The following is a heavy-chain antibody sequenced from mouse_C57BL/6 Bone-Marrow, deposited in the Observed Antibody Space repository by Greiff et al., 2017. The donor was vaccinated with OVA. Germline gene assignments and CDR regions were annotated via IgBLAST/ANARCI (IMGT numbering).Heavy chain of an antibody. V-gene: IGHV1-81*01. CDR2: IYPRSGNT. CDR1: GYTFTSYG. J-gene: IGHJ2*01. CDR3: ARWILYGNLDY. Sequence: VKLMESGAELARPGASVKLSCKASGYTFTSYGISWVKQRTGQGLEWIGEIYPRSGNTYYNEKFKGKATLTADKSSSTAYMELRSLTSEDSAVYFCARWILYGNLDYWGQGTTLTVSS. D-gene: IGHD2-1*01.